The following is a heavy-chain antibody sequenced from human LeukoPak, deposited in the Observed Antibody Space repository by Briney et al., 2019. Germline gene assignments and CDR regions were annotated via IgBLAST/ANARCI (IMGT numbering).Heavy chain of an antibody. Sequence: ASVKVSCKASGGTFSSYAISWVRQAPGQGLEWMGWISAYNGNTNYAQKLQGRVTMTTDTSTSTAYMELRSLRSDDTAVYYCARVTTVTTFEPCPDYWGQGTLVTVSS. V-gene: IGHV1-18*01. CDR3: ARVTTVTTFEPCPDY. CDR2: ISAYNGNT. D-gene: IGHD4-17*01. J-gene: IGHJ4*02. CDR1: GGTFSSYA.